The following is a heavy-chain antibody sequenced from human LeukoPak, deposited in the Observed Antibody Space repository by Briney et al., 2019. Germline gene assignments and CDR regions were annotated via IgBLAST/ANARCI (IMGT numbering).Heavy chain of an antibody. CDR2: ISAYNGNT. D-gene: IGHD6-6*01. J-gene: IGHJ6*03. Sequence: ASVKVSCKASGYTFTSYGISWVRQAPGQGLEWMGWISAYNGNTNYAQKLQGRVTMTTDTSTSTAYMELRSLRSDDTAVYYCARDPGSLRFSSSPSYYYYYYMDVWGSGTTVTVSS. CDR3: ARDPGSLRFSSSPSYYYYYYMDV. CDR1: GYTFTSYG. V-gene: IGHV1-18*01.